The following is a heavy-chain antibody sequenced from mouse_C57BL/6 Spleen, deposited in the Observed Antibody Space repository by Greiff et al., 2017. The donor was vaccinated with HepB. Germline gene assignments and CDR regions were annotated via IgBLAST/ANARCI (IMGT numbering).Heavy chain of an antibody. CDR2: IWSGGST. CDR1: GFSLTSYG. Sequence: QVQLQQSGPGLVQPSQSLSITCTVSGFSLTSYGVHWVRQSPGKGLEWLGVIWSGGSTDYNAAFISRLSISKDNSKSQVFFKMNSLQADDTAIYYCARNSGYYLYAMDDWGQGTSVTVSS. CDR3: ARNSGYYLYAMDD. D-gene: IGHD2-3*01. J-gene: IGHJ4*01. V-gene: IGHV2-2*01.